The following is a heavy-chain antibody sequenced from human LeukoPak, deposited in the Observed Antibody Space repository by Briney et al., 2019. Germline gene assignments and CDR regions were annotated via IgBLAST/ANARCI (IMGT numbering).Heavy chain of an antibody. CDR2: IDWDDDK. CDR1: GFSLSTSGMC. V-gene: IGHV2-70*11. J-gene: IGHJ4*02. CDR3: ARIYGVHAYFDY. D-gene: IGHD4-17*01. Sequence: SGPTLVNPTQTLTLTCTFSGFSLSTSGMCVSWIRQPPGKALEWLARIDWDDDKYYSTSLKTRLTISKDTSKNQVVLTMTNMDPVDTATYYCARIYGVHAYFDYWGQGTLVTVSS.